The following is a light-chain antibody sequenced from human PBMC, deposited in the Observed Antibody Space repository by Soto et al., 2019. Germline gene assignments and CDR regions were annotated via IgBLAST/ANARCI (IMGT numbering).Light chain of an antibody. CDR2: DAS. Sequence: EIVLIQSPATLSLSPGVRATLSCRASQSVGSNLAWYQQNPGQAPRLLIFDASNRATGIPDRFSGSGSGTDFILAISSLEPEDFVVYYCQQHSNWPLTFGGGTKVDIK. V-gene: IGKV3-11*01. J-gene: IGKJ4*01. CDR1: QSVGSN. CDR3: QQHSNWPLT.